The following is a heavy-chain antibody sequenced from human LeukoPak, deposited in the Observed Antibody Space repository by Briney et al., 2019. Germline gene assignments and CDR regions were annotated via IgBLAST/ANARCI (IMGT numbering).Heavy chain of an antibody. CDR2: INAGNGNT. D-gene: IGHD2-15*01. CDR3: ARDPPDCSGGSCYSVDY. CDR1: GYTFTSYA. Sequence: ASVKVSCKASGYTFTSYAMHWVRQAPGQRLEWMGWINAGNGNTKYSQKFQGRVTITRDTSASTAYMELSSLRSEDTAVYYCARDPPDCSGGSCYSVDYWGQGTLVTVSS. V-gene: IGHV1-3*01. J-gene: IGHJ4*02.